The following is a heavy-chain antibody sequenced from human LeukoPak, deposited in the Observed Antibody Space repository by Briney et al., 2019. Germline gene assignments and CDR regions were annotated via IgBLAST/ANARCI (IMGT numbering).Heavy chain of an antibody. CDR2: ISPYNGNT. D-gene: IGHD1-1*01. CDR3: GVHQLGAFDI. CDR1: GYTFTNYG. J-gene: IGHJ3*02. V-gene: IGHV1-8*02. Sequence: GASVKVSCKASGYTFTNYGISWVRQAPGQGLEWMGWISPYNGNTGYAQKFQGRVTMTRNTSISTAYMELSSLRSEDTAVYYCGVHQLGAFDIWGQGTMVTVSS.